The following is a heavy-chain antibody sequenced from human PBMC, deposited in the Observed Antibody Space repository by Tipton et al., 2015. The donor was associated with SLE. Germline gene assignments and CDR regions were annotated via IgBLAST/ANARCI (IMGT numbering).Heavy chain of an antibody. V-gene: IGHV1-3*01. CDR1: GYTFTGYA. CDR3: ARWGWGSGPFDY. D-gene: IGHD6-19*01. J-gene: IGHJ4*02. CDR2: INPGDGNT. Sequence: QLVQSGPEVKKPGASVKVSCKASGYTFTGYAIHWVRQDPGQRLEWMGWINPGDGNTKYSEKFQDRVTIIRDTSATTAYMEMSSLGSEDTAVYCCARWGWGSGPFDYWGQGTLVTVSS.